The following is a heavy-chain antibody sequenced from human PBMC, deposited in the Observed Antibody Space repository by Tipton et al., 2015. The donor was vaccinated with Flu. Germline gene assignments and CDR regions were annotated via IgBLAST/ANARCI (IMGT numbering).Heavy chain of an antibody. CDR3: ARPRSVQWVVWAFDI. Sequence: SLRLSCEASGFTFSSYAMDWVRQAPGKGLEWVSAISGSGGNTKYADSVEGRFTISRDNSKNTVFLQMNSLRADDTAVYYCARPRSVQWVVWAFDIWGPGTMVTVSS. CDR2: ISGSGGNT. CDR1: GFTFSSYA. V-gene: IGHV3-23*01. D-gene: IGHD6-19*01. J-gene: IGHJ3*02.